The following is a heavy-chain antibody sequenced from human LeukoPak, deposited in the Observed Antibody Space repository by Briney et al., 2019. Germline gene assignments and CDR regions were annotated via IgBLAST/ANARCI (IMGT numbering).Heavy chain of an antibody. Sequence: KSGGSLRLSCAASGFTFSDYHMSWIGHAPGKGLEWVSYISSSGSTIHYADSVKGRFTISRDNAKNSLYPQMNSLRAGDTAVYYCARAPIYSGRSWGQGTLVTVSS. CDR1: GFTFSDYH. CDR3: ARAPIYSGRS. CDR2: ISSSGSTI. V-gene: IGHV3-11*04. J-gene: IGHJ5*02. D-gene: IGHD5-12*01.